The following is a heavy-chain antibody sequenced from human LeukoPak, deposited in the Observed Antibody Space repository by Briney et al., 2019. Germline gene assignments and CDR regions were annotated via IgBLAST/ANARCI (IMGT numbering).Heavy chain of an antibody. V-gene: IGHV1-8*01. J-gene: IGHJ4*02. Sequence: GGPVQVSFKASGYPFTSYDINWVRPATGQGLEWMGWMNPNSGNTGYAQKFQGRVTMTRNTSISTAYMELSSLRSEDTAVYYCASVAPMIVGIFWGQGTLVTVSS. CDR3: ASVAPMIVGIF. CDR2: MNPNSGNT. CDR1: GYPFTSYD. D-gene: IGHD3-22*01.